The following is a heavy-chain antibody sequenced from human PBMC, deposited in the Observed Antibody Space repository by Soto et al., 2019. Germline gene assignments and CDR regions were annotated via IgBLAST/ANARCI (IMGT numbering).Heavy chain of an antibody. J-gene: IGHJ4*02. CDR3: ARDLLYPGGYYDQVFDY. D-gene: IGHD3-22*01. V-gene: IGHV3-11*06. CDR2: ISSSSSYT. Sequence: PGGSLRLSCAASGFTFSDYYMSWIRQAPGKGLEWVSYISSSSSYTNYADSVKGRFTISRDNAKNSLYLQMNSLRAEDTAVYYCARDLLYPGGYYDQVFDYWGQGTLVTVSS. CDR1: GFTFSDYY.